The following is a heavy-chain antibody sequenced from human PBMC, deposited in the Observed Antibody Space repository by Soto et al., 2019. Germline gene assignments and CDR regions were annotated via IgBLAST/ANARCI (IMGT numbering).Heavy chain of an antibody. CDR3: ARQSDVVVPAGDWFDP. D-gene: IGHD2-2*01. Sequence: QLLESGPGLVKPSETLSLTCTVSGGSISSSSYYWGWIRQPPGKGLEWIGSIYYSGSTYYNPSLKSRVTISVDTSKNQFSLKLSSVTAADTAVYYCARQSDVVVPAGDWFDPWGQGTLVTVSS. CDR1: GGSISSSSYY. J-gene: IGHJ5*02. V-gene: IGHV4-39*01. CDR2: IYYSGST.